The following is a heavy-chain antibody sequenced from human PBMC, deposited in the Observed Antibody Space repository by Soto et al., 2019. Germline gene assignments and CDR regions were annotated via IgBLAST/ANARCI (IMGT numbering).Heavy chain of an antibody. CDR2: INHSGST. CDR1: GVSFSGYY. V-gene: IGHV4-34*01. D-gene: IGHD2-2*01. Sequence: SQTLSLTCAVYGVSFSGYYWSWIRQPPGKGLEWIGEINHSGSTNYNPSLKSRVTISVDTSKNQFSLKLSSVTAADTAVYYCARGRSCSSTSCYDYWGQGTLVTVSS. J-gene: IGHJ4*02. CDR3: ARGRSCSSTSCYDY.